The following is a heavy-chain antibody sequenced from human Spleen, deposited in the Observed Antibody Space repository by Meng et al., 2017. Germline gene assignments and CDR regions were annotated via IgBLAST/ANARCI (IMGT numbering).Heavy chain of an antibody. CDR2: ISGSGGNT. CDR1: GFTFGSYA. CDR3: AACRGPEATHPFDP. D-gene: IGHD1-26*01. J-gene: IGHJ5*02. Sequence: EVQLVESGGGLVQPGGSLRLSCAASGFTFGSYAMTWVRQAPGKGLEWVSTISGSGGNTYYADSVKGRFTMSRDNSKNTLYLQMSSLRAEDTAVYYCAACRGPEATHPFDPWGQGLLVTVSS. V-gene: IGHV3-23*04.